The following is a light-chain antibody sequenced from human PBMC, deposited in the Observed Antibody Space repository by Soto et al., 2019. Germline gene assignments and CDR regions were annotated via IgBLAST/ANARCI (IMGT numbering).Light chain of an antibody. CDR3: LQHNSYPIP. V-gene: IGKV1-9*01. CDR1: QGISNY. CDR2: AAS. J-gene: IGKJ5*01. Sequence: IQLTQSPSFLFASVGDRVTITCRASQGISNYLAWYQQKPGKAPKLLIYAASTLESGVSSRFSGSGSGTEFTLTLTSLQPEDFATSCCLQHNSYPIPFGQGTRLEI.